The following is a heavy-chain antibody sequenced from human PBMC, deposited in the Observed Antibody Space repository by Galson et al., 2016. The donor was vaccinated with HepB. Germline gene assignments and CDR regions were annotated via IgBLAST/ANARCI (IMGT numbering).Heavy chain of an antibody. D-gene: IGHD6-6*01. Sequence: SETLSLTCTVSGDSINRRSFYWGWIRQSPGKGLEWIGTFYPGGSTYHNPSLISRFTTSVGTSKNQFFLNVRSVTAADTAVYYCARGGQYSSSSWDSWGRGTQVTVSS. CDR2: FYPGGST. V-gene: IGHV4-39*07. J-gene: IGHJ4*02. CDR3: ARGGQYSSSSWDS. CDR1: GDSINRRSFY.